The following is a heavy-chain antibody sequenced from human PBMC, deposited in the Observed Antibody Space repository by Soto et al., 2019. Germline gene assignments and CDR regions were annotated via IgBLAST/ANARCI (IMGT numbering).Heavy chain of an antibody. CDR2: IYYSGST. V-gene: IGHV4-39*01. D-gene: IGHD3-10*01. Sequence: QLQLQESGPGLVKPSETLSLTCTVSSGSISSSSYFWGWIRQPPGKGLEWIGNIYYSGSTYYNPSLKSRVTISVDTSKNQFSLKLSSVTAADTAVYYCARVLRDYPFYYYYMDVWGKGTTVTVSS. J-gene: IGHJ6*03. CDR3: ARVLRDYPFYYYYMDV. CDR1: SGSISSSSYF.